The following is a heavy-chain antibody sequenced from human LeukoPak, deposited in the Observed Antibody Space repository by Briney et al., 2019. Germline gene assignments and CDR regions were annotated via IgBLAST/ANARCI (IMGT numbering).Heavy chain of an antibody. D-gene: IGHD2-2*01. CDR1: GFTFSSYA. CDR3: AKSVVPAAFDP. J-gene: IGHJ5*02. Sequence: GGSLRLSCAASGFTFSSYAMSWVRQAPGKGLEWVANIKEDGSVKNYVASVKGRFTISRDNSKNTLYLQMNSLRAEDTAVYYCAKSVVPAAFDPWGQGTLVTVSS. CDR2: IKEDGSVK. V-gene: IGHV3-7*03.